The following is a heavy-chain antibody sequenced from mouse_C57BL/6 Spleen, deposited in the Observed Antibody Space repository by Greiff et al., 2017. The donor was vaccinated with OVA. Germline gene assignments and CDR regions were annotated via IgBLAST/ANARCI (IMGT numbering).Heavy chain of an antibody. Sequence: EVHLVESEGGLVQPGRSMELSCTASGFTFSDYYMAWVRQVPEKGLEWVANINYDGSSTYYLDSLKSRFIISRDNAKNILYLQMSSLKSEDTATYYCARGYSNYQAWFAYWGQGTLVTVSA. CDR3: ARGYSNYQAWFAY. CDR1: GFTFSDYY. V-gene: IGHV5-16*01. CDR2: INYDGSST. J-gene: IGHJ3*01. D-gene: IGHD2-5*01.